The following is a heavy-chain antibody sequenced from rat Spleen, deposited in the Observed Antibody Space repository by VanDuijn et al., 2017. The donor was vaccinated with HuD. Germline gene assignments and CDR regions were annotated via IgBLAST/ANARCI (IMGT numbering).Heavy chain of an antibody. CDR2: IIYDGSRT. CDR3: ARSPGYGYPWYFDY. D-gene: IGHD1-6*01. V-gene: IGHV5S10*01. J-gene: IGHJ2*01. Sequence: EVQLVESGGGLVQPGRSLKLSCAASGFTFSDYNMAWVRQAPKKGLEWVATIIYDGSRTYYRDSVKGRFTMSRDNAKSTLYLQMDSLRSEDTATYYCARSPGYGYPWYFDYWGQGVMVTVSS. CDR1: GFTFSDYN.